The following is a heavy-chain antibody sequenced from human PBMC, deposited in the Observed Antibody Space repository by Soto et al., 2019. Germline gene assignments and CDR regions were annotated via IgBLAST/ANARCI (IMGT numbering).Heavy chain of an antibody. Sequence: RLSCAASGFTFSSYGMHWVRQAPGKGLEWVAVISYDGSNKYYADSVKGRFTISRDNSKNTLYLQMNSLRAEDTAVYYCAKSGGGIPAAFMEDYYYYYGMDVWGQGTTVTVSS. J-gene: IGHJ6*02. D-gene: IGHD2-2*01. CDR1: GFTFSSYG. CDR2: ISYDGSNK. CDR3: AKSGGGIPAAFMEDYYYYYGMDV. V-gene: IGHV3-30*18.